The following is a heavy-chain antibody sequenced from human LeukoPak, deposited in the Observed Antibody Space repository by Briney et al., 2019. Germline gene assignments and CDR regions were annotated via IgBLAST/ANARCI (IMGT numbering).Heavy chain of an antibody. J-gene: IGHJ4*02. CDR3: AKDKITLAAAAFYYFDY. CDR2: ISGSGGST. D-gene: IGHD6-13*01. V-gene: IGHV3-23*01. Sequence: GGSLRLSCAASGFTFSGHAMSWVRRAPGKGLEWVSAISGSGGSTYYADSVKGRFTISRDNSKNTLYLQMNSLRAEDTAVYYCAKDKITLAAAAFYYFDYWGQGTLVTVSS. CDR1: GFTFSGHA.